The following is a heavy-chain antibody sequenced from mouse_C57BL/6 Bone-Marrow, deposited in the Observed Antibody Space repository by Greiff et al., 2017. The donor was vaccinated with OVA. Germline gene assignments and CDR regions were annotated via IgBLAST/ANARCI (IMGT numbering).Heavy chain of an antibody. J-gene: IGHJ4*01. Sequence: EVKLMESGPGHVKPSQSLSLTCSVTGYSITSGYYWNWIRQFPGNKLEWMGYISYDGSNNYNPSLKNRISITRDTSKNQFFLKLNSVTTEDTATYYCARGGVYYAMDYWGQGTSVTVSS. CDR3: ARGGVYYAMDY. V-gene: IGHV3-6*01. CDR1: GYSITSGYY. CDR2: ISYDGSN.